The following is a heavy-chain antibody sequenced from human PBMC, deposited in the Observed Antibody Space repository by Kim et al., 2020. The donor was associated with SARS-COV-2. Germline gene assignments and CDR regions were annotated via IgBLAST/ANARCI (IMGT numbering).Heavy chain of an antibody. D-gene: IGHD3-3*01. CDR3: ARGLYDFQMMGALDV. J-gene: IGHJ3*01. CDR2: INPNSGVT. V-gene: IGHV1-2*06. CDR1: GYTFSTYY. Sequence: ASVKVSCKASGYTFSTYYVYWVRQAPGQGLEWLGRINPNSGVTDYAQNFQGRVTMTRDKSINTAYMELKSLQSADTALYFCARGLYDFQMMGALDVWGQG.